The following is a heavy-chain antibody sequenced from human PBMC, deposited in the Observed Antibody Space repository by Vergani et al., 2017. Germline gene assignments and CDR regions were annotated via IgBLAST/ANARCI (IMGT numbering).Heavy chain of an antibody. CDR2: IRNKANDYTT. CDR3: VRVKGSNWNDHLYDI. J-gene: IGHJ3*02. D-gene: IGHD1-1*01. CDR1: GFVFSDYY. V-gene: IGHV3-72*01. Sequence: EVHLVESGGGLVKPGGSLRLSCTASGFVFSDYYMSWIRQAPGKGLEWVGRIRNKANDYTTQYAASVKGRFTISRDDSKSYLYLQMNSLQTEDTALYYCVRVKGSNWNDHLYDIWGQGTLVTVSS.